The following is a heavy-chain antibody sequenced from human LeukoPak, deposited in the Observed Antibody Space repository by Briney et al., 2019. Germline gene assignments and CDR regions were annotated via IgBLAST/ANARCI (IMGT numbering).Heavy chain of an antibody. J-gene: IGHJ2*01. Sequence: SGTLSLICTGSGGSISSYYWSWIRQPPGKGLEWIGYIYYSGSTNYNPSLKSRVTISVDTSKNQFSLKLSSVTAADTAVYYCARQGGGFWYFDLWGRGTLVTVSS. CDR1: GGSISSYY. CDR3: ARQGGGFWYFDL. CDR2: IYYSGST. V-gene: IGHV4-59*08. D-gene: IGHD6-25*01.